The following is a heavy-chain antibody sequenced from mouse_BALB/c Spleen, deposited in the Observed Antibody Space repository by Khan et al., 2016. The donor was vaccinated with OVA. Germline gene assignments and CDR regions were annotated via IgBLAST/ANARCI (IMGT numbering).Heavy chain of an antibody. CDR3: ARGGAAYYRNDGDAMEY. J-gene: IGHJ4*01. D-gene: IGHD2-14*01. CDR2: INTQSGVP. CDR1: GYTFTTAG. V-gene: IGHV9-4*02. Sequence: QIQLVQSGPELKKPGETVRISCKASGYTFTTAGIQWVQKMPGKGLKWIGWINTQSGVPKYAEDFKGRFAFSLEISVSTAYLQITNLKNEDTATYFCARGGAAYYRNDGDAMEYWGQGTSVTVSS.